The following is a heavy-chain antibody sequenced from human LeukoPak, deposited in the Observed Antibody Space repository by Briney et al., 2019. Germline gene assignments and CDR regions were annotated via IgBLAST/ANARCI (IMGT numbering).Heavy chain of an antibody. J-gene: IGHJ5*02. CDR3: ARGVVGATYLSWFDP. V-gene: IGHV4-39*07. CDR1: GGSISSSSYY. CDR2: IYHSGST. D-gene: IGHD1-26*01. Sequence: SETLSLTCTVSGGSISSSSYYWGWIRQPPGKGLEWIGSIYHSGSTYYNPSLKSRVTISVDTSKNQFSLKLSSVTAADTAVYYCARGVVGATYLSWFDPWGQGTLVTVSS.